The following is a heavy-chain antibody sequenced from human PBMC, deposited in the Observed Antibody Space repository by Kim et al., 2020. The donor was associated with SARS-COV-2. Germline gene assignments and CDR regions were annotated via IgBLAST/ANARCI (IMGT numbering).Heavy chain of an antibody. J-gene: IGHJ3*02. CDR1: GFTFSSYA. D-gene: IGHD3-10*01. V-gene: IGHV3-23*01. Sequence: GGSLRLSCAASGFTFSSYAMSWVRQAPWKGLEWVSAISGSGGSSYYADSVKGRCTISRDNSKNTLYLQMNSQRAQDTAVYYCAKDAPVTTRPPILLWFRGTAAFDIWGQGTMVTVSS. CDR3: AKDAPVTTRPPILLWFRGTAAFDI. CDR2: ISGSGGSS.